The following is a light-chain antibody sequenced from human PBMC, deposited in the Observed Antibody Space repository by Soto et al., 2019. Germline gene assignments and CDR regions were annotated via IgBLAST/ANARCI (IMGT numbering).Light chain of an antibody. J-gene: IGLJ1*01. V-gene: IGLV2-14*01. CDR1: SSDVGGYNY. CDR3: SSYTISGTPAYV. Sequence: QSVLTQPASVSGSPGQSITISCTGTSSDVGGYNYVSWYQQYPGKAPKLMIYEVTNRPSGVSNRFSGSKSGNTASLTISGLQTEDEADYYCSSYTISGTPAYVFGAGTKVT. CDR2: EVT.